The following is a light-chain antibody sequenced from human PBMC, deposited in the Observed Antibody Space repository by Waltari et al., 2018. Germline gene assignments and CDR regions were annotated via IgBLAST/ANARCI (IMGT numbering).Light chain of an antibody. CDR2: GAS. CDR1: HSVRST. CDR3: QQYNDWPLT. Sequence: EVVMTQSPATLSVSVGERATLSCRASHSVRSTLAWYQQKPGQAPRLLIYGASTRASGIPARFSVSCSGTEFTLTISSLQSEDFAVYFCQQYNDWPLTFGGGTKVEIK. V-gene: IGKV3-15*01. J-gene: IGKJ4*01.